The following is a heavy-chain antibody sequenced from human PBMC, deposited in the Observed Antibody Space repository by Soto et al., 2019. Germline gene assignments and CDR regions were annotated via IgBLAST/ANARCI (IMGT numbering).Heavy chain of an antibody. V-gene: IGHV4-34*01. Sequence: AAKTLSLTCAVCGGAFRGYYWSWIRPPPGKGLEWIGEINHSGSTNYNPSLKSRVTISVDTSKNQFSLKLSSVTAADTAVYYCARADYYDFWSGHPIGEDAFDIWGQGTMVTVSS. CDR1: GGAFRGYY. D-gene: IGHD3-3*01. CDR3: ARADYYDFWSGHPIGEDAFDI. CDR2: INHSGST. J-gene: IGHJ3*02.